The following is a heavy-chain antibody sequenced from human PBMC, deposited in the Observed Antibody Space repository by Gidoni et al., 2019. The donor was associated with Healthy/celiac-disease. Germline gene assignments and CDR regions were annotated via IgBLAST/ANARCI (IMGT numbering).Heavy chain of an antibody. D-gene: IGHD5-12*01. CDR2: IYYSGST. J-gene: IGHJ3*02. Sequence: QVQLQESGPGLVKPSETLSLPCTVSGGSISSYYWSWIRQPPGKGLEWIGYIYYSGSTNYNPSLKSRVTISVDTSKNQFSLKLSSVTAADTAVYYCARDGDIVVAGTGAFDIWGQGTMVTVSS. V-gene: IGHV4-59*01. CDR3: ARDGDIVVAGTGAFDI. CDR1: GGSISSYY.